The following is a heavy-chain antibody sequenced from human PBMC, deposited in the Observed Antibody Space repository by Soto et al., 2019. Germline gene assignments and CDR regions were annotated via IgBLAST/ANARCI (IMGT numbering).Heavy chain of an antibody. CDR2: ISAYNGNT. CDR1: GYTFTSYG. Sequence: AAVKVSCKASGYTFTSYGMSWVRQAPGQGLEWMGWISAYNGNTNYAQKLQGRVTMTTDTSTSTAYMELRSLRSDDTAVYYCASAHYYGSGSYYKDYYYGMDVWGQGTTVTVSS. CDR3: ASAHYYGSGSYYKDYYYGMDV. J-gene: IGHJ6*02. D-gene: IGHD3-10*01. V-gene: IGHV1-18*01.